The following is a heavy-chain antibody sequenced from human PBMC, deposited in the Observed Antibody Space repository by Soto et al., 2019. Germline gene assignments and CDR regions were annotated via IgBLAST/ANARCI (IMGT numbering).Heavy chain of an antibody. CDR2: ITSGGHTI. V-gene: IGHV3-11*01. CDR3: ARYVAALDY. CDR1: GFTFGDYD. D-gene: IGHD6-6*01. Sequence: QVQLVESGGGLVKPGGSLRLSCAASGFTFGDYDMTWIRQSPGKGLEWISYITSGGHTIYYADSVRGRFTISRDDAKNSLYLEMKSLRTEDTAVYFCARYVAALDYWGLGTLVTVSS. J-gene: IGHJ4*02.